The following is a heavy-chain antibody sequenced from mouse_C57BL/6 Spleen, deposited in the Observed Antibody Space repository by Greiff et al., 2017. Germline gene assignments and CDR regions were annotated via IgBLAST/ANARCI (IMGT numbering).Heavy chain of an antibody. CDR3: ALYGSSPWCAY. J-gene: IGHJ3*01. CDR2: INPNNGGT. D-gene: IGHD1-1*01. CDR1: GYTFTDYY. V-gene: IGHV1-26*01. Sequence: EVQLQQSGPELVKPGASVKISCKASGYTFTDYYMNWVKQSHGKSLEWIGDINPNNGGTSYNQKFKGKATLTVDKSSSTAYMELRSLTSEDSAVYYCALYGSSPWCAYWGQGTLVTVSA.